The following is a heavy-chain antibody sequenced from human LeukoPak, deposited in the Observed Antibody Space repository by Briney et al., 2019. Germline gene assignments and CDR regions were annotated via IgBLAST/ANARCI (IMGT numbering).Heavy chain of an antibody. CDR1: GGSISSYY. V-gene: IGHV4-59*01. J-gene: IGHJ5*02. D-gene: IGHD3-10*01. CDR3: ARVLYGSGNNRFDP. CDR2: IYYSGST. Sequence: SETLSLTCTVSGGSISSYYWSWIQQPPGKGLEWIGYIYYSGSTNYNPSLKSRVTISVDTSKNQFSLKLSSVTAADTAVYYCARVLYGSGNNRFDPWGQGTLVTVSS.